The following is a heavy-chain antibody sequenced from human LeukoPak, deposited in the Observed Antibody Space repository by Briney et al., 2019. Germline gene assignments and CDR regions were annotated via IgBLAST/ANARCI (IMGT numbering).Heavy chain of an antibody. V-gene: IGHV2-70*11. J-gene: IGHJ4*02. CDR1: GFSLSTSGMC. Sequence: SGPTLVNPTQTLTLTCTFSGFSLSTSGMCVSWIRQPPGKALEWLARIDWDDDKYYSTSLKTRLTISKDTSKNQVVLTMTNMDPVDTATYYCARVDTAMVGYGGGGFDYWGQGTLVTVSS. D-gene: IGHD5-18*01. CDR2: IDWDDDK. CDR3: ARVDTAMVGYGGGGFDY.